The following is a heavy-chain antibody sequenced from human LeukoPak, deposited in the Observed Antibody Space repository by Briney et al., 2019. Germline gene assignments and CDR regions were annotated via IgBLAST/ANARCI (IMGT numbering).Heavy chain of an antibody. CDR1: GFTFSSYA. CDR3: ARQGRGDYYYDSSGIE. V-gene: IGHV3-30-3*01. D-gene: IGHD3-22*01. J-gene: IGHJ4*02. Sequence: PGGSLRLSCAASGFTFSSYAMHWVRQAPGKGLEWVAVISYDGSNKYYADSVKGRFTISRDNSKNTLYLQMNSLRAEDTAVYYCARQGRGDYYYDSSGIEWGEGTLVTVSS. CDR2: ISYDGSNK.